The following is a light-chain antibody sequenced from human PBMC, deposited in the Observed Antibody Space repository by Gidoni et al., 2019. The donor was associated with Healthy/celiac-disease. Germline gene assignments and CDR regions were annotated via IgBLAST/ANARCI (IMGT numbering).Light chain of an antibody. Sequence: DIQMTQSPSTLSASVGDRVTSTCRASQSISSWLAWYQQKPGKAPKLLIYDASSLESGVPSRFSGSGSGTEFTLTISSLQPDDFATYYYQQYNSYLYTFGQGTKLEIK. CDR2: DAS. CDR1: QSISSW. CDR3: QQYNSYLYT. J-gene: IGKJ2*01. V-gene: IGKV1-5*01.